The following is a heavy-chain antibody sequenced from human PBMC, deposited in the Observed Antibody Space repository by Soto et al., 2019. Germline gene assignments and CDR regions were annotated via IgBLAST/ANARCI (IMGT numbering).Heavy chain of an antibody. CDR2: ISGSGGST. D-gene: IGHD3-10*01. V-gene: IGHV3-23*01. J-gene: IGHJ6*03. Sequence: GGSLRLSCAASGFTFSSYAMSWVRQAPGKGLEWVSAISGSGGSTYYADSVKGRFTISRDNSKNTLYLQMNSLGAEDTAVYYCAKASGEIYYYYYMDVWGKGTTVTVSS. CDR3: AKASGEIYYYYYMDV. CDR1: GFTFSSYA.